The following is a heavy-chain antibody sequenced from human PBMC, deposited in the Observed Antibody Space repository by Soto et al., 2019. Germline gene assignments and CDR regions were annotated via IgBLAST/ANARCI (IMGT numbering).Heavy chain of an antibody. CDR1: GFTFSGSA. V-gene: IGHV3-73*01. CDR3: ARLDNLVWGPAY. Sequence: GGSLRLSCAASGFTFSGSAIHWVRQASGKGLEWIGRIRSRSNNYTTAYAASVKGRFIISRDESKNTAFLQMNSLKTEDTAVYFCARLDNLVWGPAYWGQGTLVTVSS. CDR2: IRSRSNNYTT. J-gene: IGHJ4*02. D-gene: IGHD3-16*01.